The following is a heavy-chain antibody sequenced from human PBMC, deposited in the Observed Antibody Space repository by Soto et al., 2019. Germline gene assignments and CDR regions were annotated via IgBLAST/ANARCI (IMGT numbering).Heavy chain of an antibody. D-gene: IGHD3-10*01. Sequence: ASVKVSCKASGYTFTTYYMHWVRQAPGQGLEWMGIINPSGDSTTYAQKFQDRVTMTRDTSMSTVYMELSSLRSEDTAVYYCARDSRALLWFGELYPYGMDVWGQGTTVTVSS. CDR2: INPSGDST. CDR3: ARDSRALLWFGELYPYGMDV. CDR1: GYTFTTYY. J-gene: IGHJ6*02. V-gene: IGHV1-46*01.